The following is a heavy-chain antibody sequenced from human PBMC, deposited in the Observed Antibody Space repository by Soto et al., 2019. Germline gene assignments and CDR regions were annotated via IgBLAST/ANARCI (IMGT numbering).Heavy chain of an antibody. D-gene: IGHD6-19*01. V-gene: IGHV2-5*01. CDR1: GLSLSTCGRT. CDR2: DG. Sequence: QTTLKESDPTLVQPTETLSLTCSVSGLSLSTCGRTLRWIRQPPGRAPEWLALDGQYSPSLQSRANFTKDTSDNHVVLTVDDMDPADTATYYCTLRQGSSRGPIYWGQGNLVTVSS. CDR3: TLRQGSSRGPIY. J-gene: IGHJ4*02.